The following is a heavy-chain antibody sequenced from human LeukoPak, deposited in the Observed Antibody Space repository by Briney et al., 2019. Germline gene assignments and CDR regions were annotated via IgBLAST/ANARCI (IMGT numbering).Heavy chain of an antibody. V-gene: IGHV1-69*04. J-gene: IGHJ6*02. CDR3: ARVRDNNAYGDYEDSGYYGMDV. CDR2: SIPILGRA. D-gene: IGHD4-17*01. CDR1: GGTSSFYA. Sequence: ASVKVSCKASGGTSSFYATSWVRQAPGQGLEWMGRSIPILGRANYAQKFQGRVTITADQSTSTAYMELSSLRSEDTAVYYCARVRDNNAYGDYEDSGYYGMDVWGQGTTVTVSS.